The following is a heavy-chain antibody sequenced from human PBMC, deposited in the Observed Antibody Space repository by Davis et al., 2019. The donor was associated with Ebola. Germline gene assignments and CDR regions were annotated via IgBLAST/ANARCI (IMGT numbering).Heavy chain of an antibody. CDR3: ARGYGYNDAFNI. J-gene: IGHJ3*02. Sequence: AASVQVSCKASGYSFTTYYIHWVRQAPGQGLEWMGIINTYGGTTTYAQSHQDRVTMTRDTSTDTVYMELNSLRSDDTAVYYCARGYGYNDAFNIWGQGTMITVSS. V-gene: IGHV1-46*01. D-gene: IGHD5-24*01. CDR2: INTYGGTT. CDR1: GYSFTTYY.